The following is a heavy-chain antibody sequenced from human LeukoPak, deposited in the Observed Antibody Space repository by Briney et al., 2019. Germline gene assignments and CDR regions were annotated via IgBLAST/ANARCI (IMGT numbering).Heavy chain of an antibody. Sequence: PSETLSLTCTVSGGSISSSSYYWGWIRQPPGKGLEWIGSIYYSGSTYYNPSLKSRVTISVDTSKNQFSLKLSSVTAADTAVYYCARYDSTLAAAVDHWGQETLVTVSS. J-gene: IGHJ5*02. D-gene: IGHD6-13*01. CDR1: GGSISSSSYY. CDR2: IYYSGST. V-gene: IGHV4-39*01. CDR3: ARYDSTLAAAVDH.